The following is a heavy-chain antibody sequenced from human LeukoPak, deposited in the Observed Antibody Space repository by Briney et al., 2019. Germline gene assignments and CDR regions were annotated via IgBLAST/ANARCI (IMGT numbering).Heavy chain of an antibody. CDR2: ISYDGSNK. D-gene: IGHD3-10*01. CDR3: ARAQYYYGSGEYYFAY. V-gene: IGHV3-30-3*01. CDR1: GFTLRTYA. Sequence: PGGSLRLSWAASGFTLRTYAMHWVRQAPGKGLEWVAIISYDGSNKYYADSVKGRFTISRDNSKNTLHLQMNSLSVEDTAVYFCARAQYYYGSGEYYFAYWGQGTLVTVSS. J-gene: IGHJ4*02.